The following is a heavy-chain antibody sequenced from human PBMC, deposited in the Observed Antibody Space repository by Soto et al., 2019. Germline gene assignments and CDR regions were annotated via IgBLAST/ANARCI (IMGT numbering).Heavy chain of an antibody. V-gene: IGHV3-11*01. CDR2: ISSSGSTI. D-gene: IGHD2-15*01. Sequence: GGSLRLSCASSGFTFSDYYMSWIRQDPGKGLEWVSYISSSGSTIYYADSVKGRFTISRDNAKNSLYLQMNSLRAEDTAVYYCARDSHSRYCSGGSCLSDAFDIWGQGTMVTVSS. CDR1: GFTFSDYY. J-gene: IGHJ3*02. CDR3: ARDSHSRYCSGGSCLSDAFDI.